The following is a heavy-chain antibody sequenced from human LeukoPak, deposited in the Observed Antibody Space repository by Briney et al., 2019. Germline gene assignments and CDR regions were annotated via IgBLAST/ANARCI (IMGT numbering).Heavy chain of an antibody. CDR1: GGSFSGYY. CDR3: ARGRNWNYGGWFDP. V-gene: IGHV4-34*01. D-gene: IGHD1-7*01. J-gene: IGHJ5*02. Sequence: SETLSLTCGVYGGSFSGYYWSWIRQPPGKGLEWIGEINHSGSTNHNPSLKSRVTISVDTSKNQFSLKLTSVTAAGTAVYYCARGRNWNYGGWFDPWGQGTLVTVSS. CDR2: INHSGST.